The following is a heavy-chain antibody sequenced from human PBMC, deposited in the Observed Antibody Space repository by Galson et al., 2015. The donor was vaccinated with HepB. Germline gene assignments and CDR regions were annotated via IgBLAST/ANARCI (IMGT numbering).Heavy chain of an antibody. CDR2: IGGSGITT. J-gene: IGHJ3*02. D-gene: IGHD4-17*01. V-gene: IGHV3-23*01. Sequence: SLRLSCAASGFIFSSSAMRWVRQAPGKGLEWVSGIGGSGITTYYGDSVKGRFTISRDNSKNTLYLQMNSQRAEDTAVYYCAQPKWATVIVFDIWGQGTMATVSS. CDR3: AQPKWATVIVFDI. CDR1: GFIFSSSA.